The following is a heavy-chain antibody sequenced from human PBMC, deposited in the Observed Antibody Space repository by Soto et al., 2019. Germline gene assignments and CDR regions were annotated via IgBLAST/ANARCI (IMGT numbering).Heavy chain of an antibody. Sequence: EVQLLESGGGLVQPGGSLRLSCAASGFTFSSYAMSWVRQAPGQGLEWVSAISGSGGSTYYADSVKGRFTISRDNSKNTLYLQMNSLRGEDTAVYYGAQARGYSYGDFDYWGQGTLVTVSS. J-gene: IGHJ4*02. CDR2: ISGSGGST. CDR3: AQARGYSYGDFDY. D-gene: IGHD5-18*01. V-gene: IGHV3-23*01. CDR1: GFTFSSYA.